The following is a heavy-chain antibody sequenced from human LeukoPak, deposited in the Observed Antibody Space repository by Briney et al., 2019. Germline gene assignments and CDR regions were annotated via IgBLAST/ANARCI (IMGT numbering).Heavy chain of an antibody. CDR3: ARGIGDY. CDR2: MNPNSGNT. D-gene: IGHD2-21*01. Sequence: ASVKVSCTASGGTFSSYAISWVRQATGQGLEWMGWMNPNSGNTGYAQKFQGRVTMTRNTSISTAYMELSSLRSEDTAVYYCARGIGDYWGQGTLVTVSS. J-gene: IGHJ4*02. CDR1: GGTFSSYA. V-gene: IGHV1-8*02.